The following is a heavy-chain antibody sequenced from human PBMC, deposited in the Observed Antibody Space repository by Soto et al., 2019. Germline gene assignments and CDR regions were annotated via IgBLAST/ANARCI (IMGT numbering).Heavy chain of an antibody. Sequence: SETLSLTCTVSGGSISSSSYYWGWIRQPPGKGLEWIGSIYYSGSTYYNPSLKSRVTISVDTSKNQFSLKLSSVTAADTAVYYCARQVTPPREGVFDFWAQGTMVTVSS. D-gene: IGHD2-21*02. J-gene: IGHJ3*01. CDR3: ARQVTPPREGVFDF. V-gene: IGHV4-39*01. CDR1: GGSISSSSYY. CDR2: IYYSGST.